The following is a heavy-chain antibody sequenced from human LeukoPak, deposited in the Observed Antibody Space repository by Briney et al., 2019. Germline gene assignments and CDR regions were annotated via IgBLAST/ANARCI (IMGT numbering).Heavy chain of an antibody. V-gene: IGHV3-30*03. J-gene: IGHJ4*02. Sequence: GRSLRLSCAASGFTFSSYGMHWVRQAPGKGLEWVAVISYDGSNKYYADSVRGRFTISRDNSKNTLYLQMNSLRAEDTAVYYCTSPQRSEAALAYWGQGALVTVSS. D-gene: IGHD2-15*01. CDR2: ISYDGSNK. CDR3: TSPQRSEAALAY. CDR1: GFTFSSYG.